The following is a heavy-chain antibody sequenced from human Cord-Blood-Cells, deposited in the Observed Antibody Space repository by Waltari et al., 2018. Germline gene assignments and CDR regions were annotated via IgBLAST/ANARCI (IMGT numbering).Heavy chain of an antibody. CDR3: ARNAAAAGSNYFDY. Sequence: QVQLVQSGAAVKKPGASVKVSCKSSGYTFTSYAMHWLRQALGQRLEWMGWINAGNGNSKYSQKCQGRVTITSDTSASTAYMERSSLRSEDTAVYYCARNAAAAGSNYFDYWGQGTLVTVSS. CDR1: GYTFTSYA. CDR2: INAGNGNS. J-gene: IGHJ4*02. V-gene: IGHV1-3*01. D-gene: IGHD6-13*01.